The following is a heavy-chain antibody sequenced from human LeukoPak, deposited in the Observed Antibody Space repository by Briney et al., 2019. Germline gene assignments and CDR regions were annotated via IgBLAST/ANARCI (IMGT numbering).Heavy chain of an antibody. Sequence: PGGSLRLSCAASGFTFSSYGMHWVRQAPGKGLEWVAFIRYDGRDKYYADSVKGRFTISRDNSKNTLFLQMNSLRAEDTAVYYCAKDLHPMVGAKTFDYWGQGALVTVSS. D-gene: IGHD1-26*01. V-gene: IGHV3-30*02. CDR1: GFTFSSYG. CDR3: AKDLHPMVGAKTFDY. CDR2: IRYDGRDK. J-gene: IGHJ4*02.